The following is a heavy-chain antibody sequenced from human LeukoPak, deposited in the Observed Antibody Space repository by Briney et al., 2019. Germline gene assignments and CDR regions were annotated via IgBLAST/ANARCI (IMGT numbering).Heavy chain of an antibody. V-gene: IGHV3-64*01. CDR3: ARDSGGNRNPNFDY. CDR2: VFSNGAST. Sequence: PGGSLRLSCAASRFPFSSFAMRWVRQAPGKGLEFVSSVFSNGASTYYANSVKGRFTISRDNSKNTLFLQMGSLRAEDTAVYYCARDSGGNRNPNFDYWGQRTLVTVSS. CDR1: RFPFSSFA. J-gene: IGHJ4*02. D-gene: IGHD4-23*01.